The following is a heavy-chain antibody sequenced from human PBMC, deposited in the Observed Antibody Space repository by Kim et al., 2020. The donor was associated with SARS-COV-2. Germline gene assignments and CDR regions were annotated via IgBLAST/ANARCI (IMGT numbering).Heavy chain of an antibody. J-gene: IGHJ4*02. CDR3: AKKSGYSSSWYVDFDY. D-gene: IGHD6-13*01. Sequence: VKGRFTISRDNSKNTLYLQMNSLRAEDTAVYYCAKKSGYSSSWYVDFDYWGQGTLVTVSS. V-gene: IGHV3-23*01.